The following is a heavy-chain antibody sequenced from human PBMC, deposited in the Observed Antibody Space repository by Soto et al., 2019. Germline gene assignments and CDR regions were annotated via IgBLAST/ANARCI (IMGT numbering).Heavy chain of an antibody. Sequence: SETLSLTCTVSGGSIIGYHCIFIRHPPVKGLEWIVYIYYSGNTDYNPSLKSRVTISADTSKKHFSLKLSSVTAADTAVYYCARVVVPHTCCAFDVWGQGTMVTVSS. D-gene: IGHD2-21*01. CDR3: ARVVVPHTCCAFDV. CDR2: IYYSGNT. V-gene: IGHV4-59*01. J-gene: IGHJ3*01. CDR1: GGSIIGYH.